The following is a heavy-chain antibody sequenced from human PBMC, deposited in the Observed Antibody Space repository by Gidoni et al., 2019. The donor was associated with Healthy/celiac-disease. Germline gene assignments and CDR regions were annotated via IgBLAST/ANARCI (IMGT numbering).Heavy chain of an antibody. CDR3: ARAFSGYHYFDY. CDR2: ISYDGSNK. Sequence: QVQLVESGGGVVQPGRSLRLSCAASGFTFSSYAMHWVRQAPGKGLEWVAVISYDGSNKYYADSVKGRFTISRDNSKNTLYLQMNSLRAEDTAVYYCARAFSGYHYFDYWGQGTLVTVSS. CDR1: GFTFSSYA. D-gene: IGHD5-12*01. V-gene: IGHV3-30-3*01. J-gene: IGHJ4*02.